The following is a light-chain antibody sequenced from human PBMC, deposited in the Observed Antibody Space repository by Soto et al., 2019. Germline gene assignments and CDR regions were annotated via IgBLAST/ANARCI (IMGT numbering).Light chain of an antibody. Sequence: DIQMTQSPSTMSASVGDRVTITCRASQTLNSWLAWYQQKPGKAPKLLIYKASYLQSWVSSRFSGSGSGTEFTLTISNLQPDDFATYYCQQYNYEWTFGQGTKV. J-gene: IGKJ1*01. CDR1: QTLNSW. V-gene: IGKV1-5*03. CDR3: QQYNYEWT. CDR2: KAS.